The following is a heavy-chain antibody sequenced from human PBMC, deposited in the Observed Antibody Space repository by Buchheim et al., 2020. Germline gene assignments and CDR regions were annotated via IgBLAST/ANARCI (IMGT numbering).Heavy chain of an antibody. J-gene: IGHJ4*02. CDR2: IRCGSRII. CDR1: GFTFSAYS. V-gene: IGHV3-48*02. CDR3: AGNFEETALDS. Sequence: EVQLVESGGALVQPGGSLRLSCAASGFTFSAYSMSWVRQAPGKGLEWVSSIRCGSRIINYADSVKGRFTISRDDAKNSLYLKMDSLRDEDASVYKCAGNFEETALDSWGQGTL.